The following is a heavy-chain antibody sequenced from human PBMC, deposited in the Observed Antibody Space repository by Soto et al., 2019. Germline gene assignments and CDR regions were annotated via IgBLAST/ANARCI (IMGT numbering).Heavy chain of an antibody. D-gene: IGHD2-2*01. CDR1: GFTFSSYW. J-gene: IGHJ4*02. V-gene: IGHV3-7*01. CDR3: ARTSDASADFDS. Sequence: HPGGSLRLSCAASGFTFSSYWMTCVRQAPGKGLEWVANIKQDGSGKYYVDSVKGRFTISRDNAKNSLYLQINSLRAEDTAVYYCARTSDASADFDSVGQGTLVTVAS. CDR2: IKQDGSGK.